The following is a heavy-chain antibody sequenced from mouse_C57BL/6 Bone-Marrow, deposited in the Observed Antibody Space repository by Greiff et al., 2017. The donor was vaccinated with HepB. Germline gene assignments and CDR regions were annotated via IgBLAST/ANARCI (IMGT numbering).Heavy chain of an antibody. Sequence: EPGPGLVKPSQSLSLTCSVTGYSITSGYYWNWIRQFPGNKLEWRGYISYDGSNNYNPSLKNRISFNRDTSKNQFFLKLNSVTTEDTATYYSAIDYYGDAMDYWGQGTSVTVSS. V-gene: IGHV3-6*01. CDR2: ISYDGSN. CDR3: AIDYYGDAMDY. CDR1: GYSITSGYY. J-gene: IGHJ4*01. D-gene: IGHD1-1*01.